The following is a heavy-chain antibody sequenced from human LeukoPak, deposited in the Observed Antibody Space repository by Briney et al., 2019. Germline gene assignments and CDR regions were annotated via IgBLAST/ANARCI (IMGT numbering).Heavy chain of an antibody. Sequence: GGSLRLSCAASGFTFSSCGMHWVRQAPGKGLEWVAVISYDGSNKYYADSVKGRFTISRDNSKNTLYLQMNSLRAEDTAVYYCAKDISGSSWGRLDYWGQGTLVTVSS. CDR1: GFTFSSCG. V-gene: IGHV3-30*18. D-gene: IGHD3-10*01. J-gene: IGHJ4*02. CDR2: ISYDGSNK. CDR3: AKDISGSSWGRLDY.